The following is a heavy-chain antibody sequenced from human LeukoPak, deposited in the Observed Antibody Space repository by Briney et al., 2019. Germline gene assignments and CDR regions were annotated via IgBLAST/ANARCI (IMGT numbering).Heavy chain of an antibody. Sequence: GGSLRLSCAASGFAFSSYAMSWVRQPPGKGLEWVSTISDYGGSTYYTDSVKGRFTISRDNSKNTLFLQMNSLRAEDTAVYYCAKGDSSGWYGNFDYWGQGTLVTVSS. D-gene: IGHD6-19*01. CDR3: AKGDSSGWYGNFDY. CDR1: GFAFSSYA. CDR2: ISDYGGST. J-gene: IGHJ4*02. V-gene: IGHV3-23*01.